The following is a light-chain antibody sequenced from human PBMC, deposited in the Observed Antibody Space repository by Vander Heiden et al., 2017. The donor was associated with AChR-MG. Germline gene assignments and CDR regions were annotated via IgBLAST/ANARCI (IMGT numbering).Light chain of an antibody. Sequence: EIVLTQSPATLSLSPGERATLSCRASQSVSSYLAWYQQKPGQAPRLLIYDASNRATGIPDRFSGSGSGTDFTLTISSREPEDFAVYYCQQRSNWPSTFGGGTKVEIK. CDR3: QQRSNWPST. CDR1: QSVSSY. CDR2: DAS. V-gene: IGKV3-11*01. J-gene: IGKJ4*01.